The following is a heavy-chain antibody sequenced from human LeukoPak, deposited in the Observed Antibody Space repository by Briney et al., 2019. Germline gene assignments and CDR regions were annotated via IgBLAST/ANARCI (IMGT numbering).Heavy chain of an antibody. J-gene: IGHJ4*02. CDR2: IWYDGSNK. V-gene: IGHV3-33*06. Sequence: GRSLRLSCAASGFTFSSYGMHWVRQAPGKGLEWVAVIWYDGSNKYYADSVKGRFTISRDNSKNTLYLQMNSLRAEDTAVYYCAKSFSSFDYWGQGTLVTVSS. CDR3: AKSFSSFDY. CDR1: GFTFSSYG. D-gene: IGHD6-6*01.